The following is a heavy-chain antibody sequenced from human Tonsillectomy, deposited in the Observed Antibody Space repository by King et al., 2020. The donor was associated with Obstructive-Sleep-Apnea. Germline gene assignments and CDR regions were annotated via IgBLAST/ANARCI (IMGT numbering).Heavy chain of an antibody. D-gene: IGHD3-22*01. CDR2: IFWDDDE. CDR3: AHTAGWDYNDRSGYSCCFDY. Sequence: ITLKESGPTLVKPTQTLTLTCTFSGFSLSSSGVGVGWIRQPPGKALEWLALIFWDDDERYSPSLKSRLTITKDTSKNQVVLTLTNTDPVDTATYYCAHTAGWDYNDRSGYSCCFDYWGQGTLVTVSS. V-gene: IGHV2-5*02. CDR1: GFSLSSSGVG. J-gene: IGHJ4*02.